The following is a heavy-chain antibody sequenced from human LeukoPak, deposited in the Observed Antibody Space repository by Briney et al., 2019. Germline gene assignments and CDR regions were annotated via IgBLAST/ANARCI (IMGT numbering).Heavy chain of an antibody. D-gene: IGHD3-22*01. Sequence: GASVKVSCKASGYTFTSYGISWVRQAPGQGLEWMGWISAYNGNTNYAQKLQGRVTMTTDTSTSTAYMELRSLRSDDTAVYYCARDQYYDSSGYSDYWGQGTLVTVSS. CDR2: ISAYNGNT. CDR1: GYTFTSYG. J-gene: IGHJ4*02. V-gene: IGHV1-18*01. CDR3: ARDQYYDSSGYSDY.